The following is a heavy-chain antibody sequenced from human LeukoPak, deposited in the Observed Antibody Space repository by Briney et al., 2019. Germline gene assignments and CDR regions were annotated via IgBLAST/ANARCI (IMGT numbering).Heavy chain of an antibody. CDR1: GGSTNSSSYY. CDR2: IYYSGYT. V-gene: IGHV4-39*07. J-gene: IGHJ4*02. Sequence: SETLSLTCTVSGGSTNSSSYYWGWIRHPPGKGLEWIGSIYYSGYTYYNPSLKSRVTISIDTSKNQFSLNLNSVTAADTAVYYCAREMGRFRPNFDYWGQGTLVTVSS. CDR3: AREMGRFRPNFDY. D-gene: IGHD3-3*01.